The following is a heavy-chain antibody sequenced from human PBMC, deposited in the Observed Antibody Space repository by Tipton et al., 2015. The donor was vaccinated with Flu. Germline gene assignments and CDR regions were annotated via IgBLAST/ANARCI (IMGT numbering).Heavy chain of an antibody. J-gene: IGHJ4*02. CDR3: ARLTTRSYCPDY. CDR1: GYSINSGYY. Sequence: GLVKPSETLSLTCAVSGYSINSGYYWGWIRQSPGKGLEWIGSMYHSGTTYYNPSLKSRVTISLDTSNNQFSLKLSSVTAADTAVYYCARLTTRSYCPDYWGQGTLVTVSS. CDR2: MYHSGTT. V-gene: IGHV4-38-2*01. D-gene: IGHD3-10*01.